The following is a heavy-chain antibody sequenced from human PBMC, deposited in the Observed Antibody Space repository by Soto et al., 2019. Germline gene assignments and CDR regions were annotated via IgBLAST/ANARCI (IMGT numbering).Heavy chain of an antibody. CDR1: GFTFSSYS. Sequence: EVQLVESGGGLVKPGGSLRLSCAASGFTFSSYSMNWVRQAPGKGLEWVSYISSSTNYIYYAESVKGRFTISRDNAKNSLDLQMNSLRVEYTAVYYCARETPPYGDYLIYGMDVRGQGTTVTVSS. D-gene: IGHD4-17*01. V-gene: IGHV3-21*01. CDR3: ARETPPYGDYLIYGMDV. J-gene: IGHJ6*02. CDR2: ISSSTNYI.